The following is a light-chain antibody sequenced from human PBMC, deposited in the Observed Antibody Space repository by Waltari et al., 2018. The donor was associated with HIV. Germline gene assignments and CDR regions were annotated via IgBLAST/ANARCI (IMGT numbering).Light chain of an antibody. Sequence: SHVLSQPPSVSVAPGTPASVTSGADNIGSKSVHWYQQRPGQAPLLIIFYNSDRPSGIPERFSGSNSVGTATLTISRVEAGDEADYYCQVWDPLSDHPVFGTGTKVTVL. V-gene: IGLV3-21*04. CDR1: NIGSKS. CDR2: YNS. J-gene: IGLJ1*01. CDR3: QVWDPLSDHPV.